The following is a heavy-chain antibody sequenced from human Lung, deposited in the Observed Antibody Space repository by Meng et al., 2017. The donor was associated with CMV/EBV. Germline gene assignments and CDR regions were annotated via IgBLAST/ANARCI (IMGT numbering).Heavy chain of an antibody. CDR3: AKDLLLFGGANAYFDS. J-gene: IGHJ4*02. Sequence: GGSXRLSCAASGFSFDNHGMHWVRQTPGKGLEWVAFIRHDGTTKFYGDSVKGRFTISRDNSKNTVYLQMNRLRPEETAVYYCAKDLLLFGGANAYFDSWGQGTXVTVSS. D-gene: IGHD3-16*01. V-gene: IGHV3-30*02. CDR2: IRHDGTTK. CDR1: GFSFDNHG.